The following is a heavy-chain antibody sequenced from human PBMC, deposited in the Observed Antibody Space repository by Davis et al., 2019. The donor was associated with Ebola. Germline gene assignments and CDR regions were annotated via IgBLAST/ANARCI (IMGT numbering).Heavy chain of an antibody. Sequence: SETLSLTCAVYGGSFSGYYWSWIRQPPGKGLEWIGEINHSGSTNYNPSLKSRVTISVDTSKNQFSLKLSSVTAADTAVYYCARVGVVATIPSYYYYYGMDVWGQGTTVTVSS. D-gene: IGHD5-12*01. CDR1: GGSFSGYY. CDR2: INHSGST. J-gene: IGHJ6*02. CDR3: ARVGVVATIPSYYYYYGMDV. V-gene: IGHV4-34*01.